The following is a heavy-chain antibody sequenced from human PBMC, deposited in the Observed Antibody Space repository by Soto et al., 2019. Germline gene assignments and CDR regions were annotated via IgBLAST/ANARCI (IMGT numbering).Heavy chain of an antibody. D-gene: IGHD1-26*01. V-gene: IGHV3-30*18. Sequence: GSLRLSCAVSGFTFSTYGMHWVRQAPGKGLEWVAVISHDGSQKYYADSVKGRFTISRDTSKNALFLQMNSLRAEDTAVYYCAKGNSGSPYGAFDYWGQGTQVTAPQ. J-gene: IGHJ4*02. CDR3: AKGNSGSPYGAFDY. CDR2: ISHDGSQK. CDR1: GFTFSTYG.